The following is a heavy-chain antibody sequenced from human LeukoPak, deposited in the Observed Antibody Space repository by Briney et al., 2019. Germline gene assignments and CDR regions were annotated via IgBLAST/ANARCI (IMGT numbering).Heavy chain of an antibody. Sequence: ASVTVSCMASGYTFTSYYMHWVRQAPGQGLEWMGIINPSGGSTSYARKFQGRVTMTRDTSTSTVYMELSSLRSEDTAVYYCARADGYDWAVGYWGQGTLVTVSS. V-gene: IGHV1-46*01. CDR1: GYTFTSYY. J-gene: IGHJ4*02. CDR3: ARADGYDWAVGY. D-gene: IGHD5-12*01. CDR2: INPSGGST.